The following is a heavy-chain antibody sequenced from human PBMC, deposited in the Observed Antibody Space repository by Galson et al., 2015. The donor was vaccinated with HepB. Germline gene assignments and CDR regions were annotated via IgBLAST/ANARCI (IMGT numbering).Heavy chain of an antibody. Sequence: SVKVSCKASGYTFTSYDINWVRQATGQGLEWMGWMNPNSGNTVYAQKFQGRVTMPRNTAISTVYMELSSLRSEDTAVYYCARGTLNRDVLTGYCPFDYWGQGALVTVSS. J-gene: IGHJ4*02. CDR1: GYTFTSYD. D-gene: IGHD3-9*01. CDR2: MNPNSGNT. V-gene: IGHV1-8*01. CDR3: ARGTLNRDVLTGYCPFDY.